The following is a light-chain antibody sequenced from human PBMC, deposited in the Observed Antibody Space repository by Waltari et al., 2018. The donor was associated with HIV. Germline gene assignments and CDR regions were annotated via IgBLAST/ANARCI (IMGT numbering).Light chain of an antibody. CDR1: QSISNY. J-gene: IGKJ2*01. Sequence: DIQLTQSPSSLSAFIGHRVSLTCRSSQSISNYLNWYQQKPGKAPKLLIYGASTLQTGTPSRFSGGGSGTDFTLTISTLQPEDLATYYCQQSYSTIVTFGQGTKVDI. CDR3: QQSYSTIVT. CDR2: GAS. V-gene: IGKV1-39*01.